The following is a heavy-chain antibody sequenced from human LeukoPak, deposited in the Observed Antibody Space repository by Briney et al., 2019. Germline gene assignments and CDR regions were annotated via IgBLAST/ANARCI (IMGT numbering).Heavy chain of an antibody. CDR3: ARERLPVHYYYGMDV. V-gene: IGHV1-2*02. Sequence: GASVKVSCKASGYTFTGYYMQWVRQASGQGLEWMGWINPNSGGTNYAQKFQGRVTMTRDTSISTAYMELSRLRSDDTAVYYCARERLPVHYYYGMDVWGQGTTVTVSS. J-gene: IGHJ6*02. CDR1: GYTFTGYY. CDR2: INPNSGGT.